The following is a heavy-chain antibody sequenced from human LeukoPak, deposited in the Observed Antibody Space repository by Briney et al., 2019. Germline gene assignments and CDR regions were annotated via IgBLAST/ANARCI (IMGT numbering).Heavy chain of an antibody. Sequence: GRSLRLSCAASGFPLSSYSMNWVRQAPGKGLECVSSISSSSSYIYYADSVKGRFTISRDNAKNSLYLQMNSLRAEDTAVYYCARADSAMAITVLWGQGTLVTVSS. J-gene: IGHJ4*02. CDR1: GFPLSSYS. CDR2: ISSSSSYI. D-gene: IGHD1-14*01. CDR3: ARADSAMAITVL. V-gene: IGHV3-21*01.